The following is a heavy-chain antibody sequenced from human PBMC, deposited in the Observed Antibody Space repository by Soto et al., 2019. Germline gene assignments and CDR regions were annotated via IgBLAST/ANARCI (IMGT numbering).Heavy chain of an antibody. CDR1: GLTFSSYA. CDR2: INGNGGST. V-gene: IGHV3-23*01. D-gene: IGHD2-8*02. CDR3: AKYGLYWFLDF. J-gene: IGHJ4*02. Sequence: GGSLRLSCAASGLTFSSYAMSWVRQAPGKGLEWVAAINGNGGSTYYTESVKGRFTISRDNSKNTLYLQMNSLGAEDTALYYCAKYGLYWFLDFWGQGTLVTVSS.